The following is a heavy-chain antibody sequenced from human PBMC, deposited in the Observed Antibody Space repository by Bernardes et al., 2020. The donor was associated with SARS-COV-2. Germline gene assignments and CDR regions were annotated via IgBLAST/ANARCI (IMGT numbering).Heavy chain of an antibody. CDR3: ARDVRGGTLDY. CDR2: IYYNGNT. D-gene: IGHD2-15*01. V-gene: IGHV4-61*08. Sequence: SETLSLTCTVSGSSVSSGGYYWSWIRQPPGKGLEWVGFIYYNGNTNYNPSLKSRVTISVDTSKNQLSLKLTSVTAADTAVYYCARDVRGGTLDYWGQGTLVTV. CDR1: GSSVSSGGYY. J-gene: IGHJ4*02.